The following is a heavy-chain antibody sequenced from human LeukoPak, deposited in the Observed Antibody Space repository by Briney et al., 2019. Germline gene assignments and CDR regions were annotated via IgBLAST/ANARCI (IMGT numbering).Heavy chain of an antibody. J-gene: IGHJ4*02. D-gene: IGHD3-10*01. CDR3: ARSGITYYYGSGSYSFDY. Sequence: SETLSLTCTVSGGSISSYYWSWIRQPPGKGLEWIGYIYYSGSTNYNPSLQSRVTISVDTSKNQFSLKLSSVTAADTAVYYCARSGITYYYGSGSYSFDYWGQGTLVTVSS. CDR1: GGSISSYY. CDR2: IYYSGST. V-gene: IGHV4-59*08.